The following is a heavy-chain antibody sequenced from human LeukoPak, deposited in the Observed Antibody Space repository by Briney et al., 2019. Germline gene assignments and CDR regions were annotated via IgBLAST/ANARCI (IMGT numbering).Heavy chain of an antibody. CDR2: IFYSGST. D-gene: IGHD4-23*01. CDR3: ARDRGGGNFFDY. Sequence: PSETLSLTCIVSGDSITSGGYYWSCIRQHPGKGLEWIVFIFYSGSTFYNPSLQSRVTMSVDTSKNQFSLKLSSVTAADTAVYYCARDRGGGNFFDYWGQGTLVSVSS. CDR1: GDSITSGGYY. V-gene: IGHV4-31*03. J-gene: IGHJ4*02.